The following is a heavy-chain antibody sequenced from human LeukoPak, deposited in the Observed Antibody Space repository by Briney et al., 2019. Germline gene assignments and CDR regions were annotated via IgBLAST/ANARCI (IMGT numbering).Heavy chain of an antibody. J-gene: IGHJ6*03. CDR2: ISYDGSNK. Sequence: GGSLRLSCAASGFTFSSYGMHWVRQAPGKGLEWVAVISYDGSNKYYADSVKGRFNISRDNSKNTLYLQMNSLRAEDTAVYYCARQSMVRGVKEYYYYYMDVWGKGTTVTVSS. CDR1: GFTFSSYG. D-gene: IGHD3-10*01. V-gene: IGHV3-30*03. CDR3: ARQSMVRGVKEYYYYYMDV.